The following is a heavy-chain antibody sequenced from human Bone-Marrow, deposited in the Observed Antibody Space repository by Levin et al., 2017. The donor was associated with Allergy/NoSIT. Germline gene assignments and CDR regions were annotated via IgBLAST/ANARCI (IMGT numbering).Heavy chain of an antibody. CDR2: LSSSGGAT. CDR3: AKDQGRYLEWVTTLDWFDA. D-gene: IGHD3-3*01. J-gene: IGHJ5*02. V-gene: IGHV3-23*01. CDR1: GFTFSHYA. Sequence: QAGGSLRLSCAVSGFTFSHYAMGWVRQAPGKGLEWVASLSSSGGATFYADSVKGRFTISRDNSKDALYLQMNSLRPEDTALYYCAKDQGRYLEWVTTLDWFDAWGQGTLVTVSS.